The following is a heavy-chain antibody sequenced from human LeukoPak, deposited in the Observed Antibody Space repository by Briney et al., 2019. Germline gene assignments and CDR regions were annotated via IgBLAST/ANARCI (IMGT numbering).Heavy chain of an antibody. CDR2: INHSGST. Sequence: SETLSLTCAVYGGSFSGYYWSWIRQPPGKGLEWIGEINHSGSTNHNPSLKSRVTISVDTSKNQFSLKLSSVTAADTAVYYCARGQGDYYLDYWGQGTLVTVSS. V-gene: IGHV4-34*01. CDR1: GGSFSGYY. J-gene: IGHJ4*02. D-gene: IGHD2-21*02. CDR3: ARGQGDYYLDY.